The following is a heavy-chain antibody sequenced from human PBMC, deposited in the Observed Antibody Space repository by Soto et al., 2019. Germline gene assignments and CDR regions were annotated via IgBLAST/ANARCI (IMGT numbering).Heavy chain of an antibody. Sequence: PSETLSLTCTVSGGSISSSSYYWGWIRQPPGKGLEWIGSIYYSGSTYYNPSLKSRVTISVDTSKNQFSLKLSSVTAADTAVYYSGSHVPEIRYFDWSFDYWGQGTLVTVSS. CDR3: GSHVPEIRYFDWSFDY. CDR2: IYYSGST. CDR1: GGSISSSSYY. V-gene: IGHV4-39*01. J-gene: IGHJ4*02. D-gene: IGHD3-9*01.